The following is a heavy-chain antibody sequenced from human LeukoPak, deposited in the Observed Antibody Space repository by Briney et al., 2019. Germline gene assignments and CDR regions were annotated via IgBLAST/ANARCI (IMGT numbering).Heavy chain of an antibody. Sequence: PSETLSRTCTVSGYSISSGYYWGWIRQPPGKGLEWIGSIYYSGSTYYNPSLKSRVTMSVDTSKNQFSLKLSSVTAADTAVYYCARDLVVATRAQNDYWGQGTLVTVSS. CDR1: GYSISSGYY. CDR3: ARDLVVATRAQNDY. V-gene: IGHV4-38-2*02. CDR2: IYYSGST. J-gene: IGHJ4*02. D-gene: IGHD5-12*01.